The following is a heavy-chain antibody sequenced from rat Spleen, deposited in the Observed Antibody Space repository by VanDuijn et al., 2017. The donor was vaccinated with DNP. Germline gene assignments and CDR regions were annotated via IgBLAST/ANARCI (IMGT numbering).Heavy chain of an antibody. J-gene: IGHJ2*01. CDR3: ARDMDYYDGSYYRYYFDY. CDR2: IFTSGNRA. Sequence: EVQLVESGGGLVQPGGSLKLSCAASGFTFSNYYMAWVRQAPKKGLEWVATIFTSGNRAFYPDSVEGRFTISRDNAKNTLYLRMNSLRSEDTATYYCARDMDYYDGSYYRYYFDYWGQGVMVTVSS. CDR1: GFTFSNYY. D-gene: IGHD1-12*02. V-gene: IGHV5-7*01.